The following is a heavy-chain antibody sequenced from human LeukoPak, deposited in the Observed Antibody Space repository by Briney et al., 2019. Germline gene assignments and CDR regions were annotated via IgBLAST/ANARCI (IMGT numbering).Heavy chain of an antibody. Sequence: SETLSLTCTVSGGSISSYYWSWIRQPPGKGLEWIGYIYTSGSTNYNPSLKSRVTISVDTSKNQFSLKLRSVTAAATAVYYCARGREPAPHYSYCYYIDVWGKGTTVTVSS. CDR3: ARGREPAPHYSYCYYIDV. CDR1: GGSISSYY. D-gene: IGHD1-14*01. J-gene: IGHJ6*03. CDR2: IYTSGST. V-gene: IGHV4-4*09.